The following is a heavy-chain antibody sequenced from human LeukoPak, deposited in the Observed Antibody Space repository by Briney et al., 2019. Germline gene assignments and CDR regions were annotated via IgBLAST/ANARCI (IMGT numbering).Heavy chain of an antibody. D-gene: IGHD3-22*01. Sequence: QAGGSLRLSCAASGFTFSSYSMNWVRQAPGKGLEWVSYISSSGNTINYADSVKGRFTISRDNAKNSLYLQMNSLRAEDTAVYYCARALRITMIGDYWGQGTLVTVSS. CDR1: GFTFSSYS. CDR3: ARALRITMIGDY. V-gene: IGHV3-48*04. CDR2: ISSSGNTI. J-gene: IGHJ4*02.